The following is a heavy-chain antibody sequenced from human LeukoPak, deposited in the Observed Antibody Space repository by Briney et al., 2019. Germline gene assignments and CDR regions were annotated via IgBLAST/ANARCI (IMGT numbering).Heavy chain of an antibody. D-gene: IGHD2-2*01. Sequence: ETLSLTCTVSGGSISSYYWSWIRQPPGKGLEWIGQIYYSGSTNYNPSLKSRVTISVDTSKNQFSLKLSSVTAADTAVYYCASLNIVVVPAAIGHYYMDVWGKGTTVTVSS. J-gene: IGHJ6*03. CDR3: ASLNIVVVPAAIGHYYMDV. CDR1: GGSISSYY. CDR2: IYYSGST. V-gene: IGHV4-59*01.